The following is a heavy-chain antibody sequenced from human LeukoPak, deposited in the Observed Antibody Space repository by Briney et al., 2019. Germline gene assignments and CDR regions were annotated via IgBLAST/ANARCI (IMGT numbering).Heavy chain of an antibody. V-gene: IGHV4-59*12. CDR2: IYYDGST. CDR3: ARGALDTKTRFDY. Sequence: PSETLSLTCTVSGGSISSFYWSWIRQPPGKGLEWIGYIYYDGSTNYNPSLKSRVTISVDTSKNQFSLRLSSVTAADTAVYYCARGALDTKTRFDYWGQGTLVTVSS. D-gene: IGHD5-18*01. CDR1: GGSISSFY. J-gene: IGHJ4*02.